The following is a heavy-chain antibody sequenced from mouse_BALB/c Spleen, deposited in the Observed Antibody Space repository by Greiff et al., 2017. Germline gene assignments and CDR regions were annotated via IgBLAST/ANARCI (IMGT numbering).Heavy chain of an antibody. D-gene: IGHD2-4*01. CDR1: GYSITSGYY. Sequence: EVQLQESGPGLVKPSQSLSLTCSVTGYSITSGYYWNWIRQFPGNKLEWMGYISYDGSNNYNPSLKNRISITRDTSKNQFFLKLNSVTTEDTATYNCARDDYYCAMGDWGQGTSVTVAS. V-gene: IGHV3-6*02. CDR2: ISYDGSN. CDR3: ARDDYYCAMGD. J-gene: IGHJ4*01.